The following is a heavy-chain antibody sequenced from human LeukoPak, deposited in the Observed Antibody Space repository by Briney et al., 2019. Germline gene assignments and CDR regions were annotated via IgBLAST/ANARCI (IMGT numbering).Heavy chain of an antibody. J-gene: IGHJ4*02. CDR3: ARGAGSIAARPIDY. V-gene: IGHV3-33*01. D-gene: IGHD6-6*01. Sequence: GGSLRLSCAASGFTFSSYGMHWVRQAPGKGLEWVAVIWYDGSNKYYADSVKGRFTISRDNFKNTLYLQMNSLRAEDTAVYYCARGAGSIAARPIDYWGQGTLVTVSS. CDR2: IWYDGSNK. CDR1: GFTFSSYG.